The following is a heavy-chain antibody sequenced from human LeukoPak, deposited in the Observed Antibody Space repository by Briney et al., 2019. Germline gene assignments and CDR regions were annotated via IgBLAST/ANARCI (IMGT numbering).Heavy chain of an antibody. D-gene: IGHD3-9*01. CDR2: IYSGGST. CDR1: GFTVSSNY. CDR3: ASALATYYDILTGYLGQDY. J-gene: IGHJ4*02. V-gene: IGHV3-66*01. Sequence: GGSLRLSCAASGFTVSSNYMSWVRQAPGKGLEWVSVIYSGGSTYYADSVKGRFTISRDNSKNTLYLQMNSLRAEDTAVYYCASALATYYDILTGYLGQDYWGQGTLVTVSS.